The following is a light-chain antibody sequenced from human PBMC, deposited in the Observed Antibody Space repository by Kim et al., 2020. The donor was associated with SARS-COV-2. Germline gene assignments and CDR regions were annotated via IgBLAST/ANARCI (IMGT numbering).Light chain of an antibody. Sequence: RVTISCPGTSSNNGAGYDAHWYQQLPGTAPKLLIFGNSKRPSGVPDRISGSKSGTSASLAITGLQAEDEADYYCQSFDSSLSGPVFGGGTQLTVL. V-gene: IGLV1-40*01. CDR2: GNS. CDR1: SSNNGAGYD. CDR3: QSFDSSLSGPV. J-gene: IGLJ3*02.